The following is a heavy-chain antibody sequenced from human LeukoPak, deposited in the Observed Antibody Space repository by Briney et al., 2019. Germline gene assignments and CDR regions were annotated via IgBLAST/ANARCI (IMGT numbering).Heavy chain of an antibody. J-gene: IGHJ2*01. CDR2: TYYSGST. D-gene: IGHD2-15*01. CDR3: ARDRGYCSGGSCYGWYFDL. Sequence: SETLSLTCTVSGGSISSYYWSWIRQPPGKGLEWIGYTYYSGSTNYTPSLKSRVTISVDTSKNQFSLKLSSVTAADTAVYYCARDRGYCSGGSCYGWYFDLWGRGTLVTVSS. V-gene: IGHV4-59*01. CDR1: GGSISSYY.